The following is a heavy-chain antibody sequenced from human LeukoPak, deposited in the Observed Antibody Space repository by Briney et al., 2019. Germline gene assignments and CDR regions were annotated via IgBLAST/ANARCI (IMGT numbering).Heavy chain of an antibody. D-gene: IGHD2-15*01. Sequence: GGSLRLSCSASGFTFTSYSMNWVRQAPGKGLEWVSSISNRGDYIYYADSVKGRFTISGDNAKNSLYLQMNSLRVDDSAIYYCVKISGGTFRWGQGTQVTVSS. CDR1: GFTFTSYS. V-gene: IGHV3-21*01. CDR3: VKISGGTFR. CDR2: ISNRGDYI. J-gene: IGHJ4*02.